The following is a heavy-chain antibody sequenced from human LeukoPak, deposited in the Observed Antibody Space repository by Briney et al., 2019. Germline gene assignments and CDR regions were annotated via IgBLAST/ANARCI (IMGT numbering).Heavy chain of an antibody. J-gene: IGHJ6*03. Sequence: SETLSLTCTVSGGSISGYYWSWIRQPAGKGLEWIGRIYTSGSTNYNPSLKSRVTMSVDTSKNQFSLKLSSVTAADTAVYYCAREAAAGPTWVYYYYYYMDVWGKGTTVTVSS. CDR3: AREAAAGPTWVYYYYYYMDV. V-gene: IGHV4-4*07. CDR1: GGSISGYY. D-gene: IGHD6-13*01. CDR2: IYTSGST.